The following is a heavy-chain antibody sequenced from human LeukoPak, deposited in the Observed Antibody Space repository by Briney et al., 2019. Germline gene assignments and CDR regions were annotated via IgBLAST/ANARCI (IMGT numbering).Heavy chain of an antibody. J-gene: IGHJ4*02. D-gene: IGHD3-9*01. Sequence: GGSLRLSCAASGFTFSSYAMSWVRQAPGKGLELVSAISGSGGSTYYADSVKGRFTISRDNSKNTLYLQMNSLRAEDTAVYYCAKDRLPTYYDILTGYYIDYWGQGTLVTVSS. V-gene: IGHV3-23*01. CDR1: GFTFSSYA. CDR3: AKDRLPTYYDILTGYYIDY. CDR2: ISGSGGST.